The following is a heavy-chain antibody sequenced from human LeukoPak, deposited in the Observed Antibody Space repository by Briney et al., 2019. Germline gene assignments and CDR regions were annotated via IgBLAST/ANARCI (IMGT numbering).Heavy chain of an antibody. V-gene: IGHV1-8*01. CDR1: GYTFTSYD. Sequence: ASVKVSCKASGYTFTSYDINWVRQATGQGLEWMGWMNPNSGNTGYAQKFQGRVTMTRNTSISTAYMELSSLRSEDTAVYYCAREKVLYYYGSGSRHYYYYGMDVWGQGTTVTVSS. D-gene: IGHD3-10*01. CDR2: MNPNSGNT. J-gene: IGHJ6*02. CDR3: AREKVLYYYGSGSRHYYYYGMDV.